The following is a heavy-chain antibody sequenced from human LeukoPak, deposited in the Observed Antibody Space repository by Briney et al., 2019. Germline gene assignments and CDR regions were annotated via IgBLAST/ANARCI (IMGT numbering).Heavy chain of an antibody. D-gene: IGHD2-2*01. CDR3: ARDSVPGMTYYYGMDV. CDR1: GGTFSSYA. V-gene: IGHV1-69*13. CDR2: IIPIFGTA. J-gene: IGHJ6*02. Sequence: SVKVSRKASGGTFSSYAISWVRQAPGQGLEWMGGIIPIFGTANYAQKFQGRVTITADESTSTAYMELSSLRSEDTAEYYCARDSVPGMTYYYGMDVWGQGTTVTVSS.